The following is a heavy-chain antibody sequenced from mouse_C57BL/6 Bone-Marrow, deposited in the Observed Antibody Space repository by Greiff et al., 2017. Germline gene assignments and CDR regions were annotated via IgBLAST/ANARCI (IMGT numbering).Heavy chain of an antibody. CDR2: ISDGGSYT. J-gene: IGHJ2*01. CDR1: GFTFSSYA. CDR3: ARIGCYGLFDY. D-gene: IGHD1-1*02. Sequence: EVKVVESGGGLVKPGGSLKFSCAASGFTFSSYAMPWVRQTPEQRLEWVATISDGGSYTYYPANVKGRFTISRDNAKNDLYLQMSHLEAEDTAKYYGARIGCYGLFDYWGQGTTVTVSA. V-gene: IGHV5-4*03.